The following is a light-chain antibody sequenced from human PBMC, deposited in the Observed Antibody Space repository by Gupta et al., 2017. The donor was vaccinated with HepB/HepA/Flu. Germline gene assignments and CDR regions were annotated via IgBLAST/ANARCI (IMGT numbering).Light chain of an antibody. Sequence: EIVLTQSPGTLSLSPGEGATLSCRASQSVTNNYLAWYQQKPGQAPRLLIYGTSSRATGIPDRFSGSGSGTDFTLTITRLEPEDFAVYYCQQYGSSPRTFGGGTKVEIK. CDR1: QSVTNNY. J-gene: IGKJ4*01. CDR3: QQYGSSPRT. CDR2: GTS. V-gene: IGKV3-20*01.